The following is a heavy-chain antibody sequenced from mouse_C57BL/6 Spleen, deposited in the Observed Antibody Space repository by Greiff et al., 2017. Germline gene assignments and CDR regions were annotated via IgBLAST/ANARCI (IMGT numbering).Heavy chain of an antibody. Sequence: EVQLVESGGGLVKPGGSLKLSCAASGFTFSDYGMHWVRQAPETGLEWVAYISSGSSTIYYADTVKGRFTISRDNAKNTLFLQMTSLSSEYTAMYYCASGYYDSSFYAIDYWGQGTSVTVSS. CDR3: ASGYYDSSFYAIDY. CDR1: GFTFSDYG. CDR2: ISSGSSTI. J-gene: IGHJ4*01. V-gene: IGHV5-17*01. D-gene: IGHD1-1*01.